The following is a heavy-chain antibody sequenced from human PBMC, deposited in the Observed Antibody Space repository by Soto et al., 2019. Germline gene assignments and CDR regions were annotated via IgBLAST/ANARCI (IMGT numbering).Heavy chain of an antibody. V-gene: IGHV4-34*01. CDR2: INHSGST. J-gene: IGHJ6*02. Sequence: QVQLQQWGAGLLKPSETLSLTCAVYGGSFSGYYWSWIRQPPGKGLEWIGEINHSGSTNYNPSLRSRVTISVDTSKNQFALTLSSVTAADTAVYYWARGVPARYGMDVWGQGTTVTVSS. CDR1: GGSFSGYY. CDR3: ARGVPARYGMDV.